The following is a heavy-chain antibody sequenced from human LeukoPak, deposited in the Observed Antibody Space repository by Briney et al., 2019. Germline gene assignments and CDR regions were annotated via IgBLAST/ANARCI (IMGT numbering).Heavy chain of an antibody. D-gene: IGHD6-13*01. V-gene: IGHV1-18*01. Sequence: ASVKVSCKASNYTFTSYGISWVRQAPGQGLEWMGWIIPYNGNTDYAQKFQGRVTMTTDTSTSTAFMELRSLRSDDTAVYYCARLRGRTHYSAFDIWGQGTMVTVSS. CDR1: NYTFTSYG. CDR3: ARLRGRTHYSAFDI. CDR2: IIPYNGNT. J-gene: IGHJ3*02.